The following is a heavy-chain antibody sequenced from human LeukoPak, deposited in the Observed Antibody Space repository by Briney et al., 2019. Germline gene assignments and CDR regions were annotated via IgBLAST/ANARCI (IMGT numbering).Heavy chain of an antibody. D-gene: IGHD2-15*01. CDR2: IIPILGIA. Sequence: SVKVSCKASRGTFSSYAISWVRQAPGQGLEWMGRIIPILGIANYAQKFQGRVTITADKSTSTAYMELSSLRSEDTAVYYCARDLVATAQVAFDIWGQGTMVTVSS. J-gene: IGHJ3*02. V-gene: IGHV1-69*04. CDR1: RGTFSSYA. CDR3: ARDLVATAQVAFDI.